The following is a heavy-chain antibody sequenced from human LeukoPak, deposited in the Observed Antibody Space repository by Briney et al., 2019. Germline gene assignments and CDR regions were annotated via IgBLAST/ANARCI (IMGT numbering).Heavy chain of an antibody. Sequence: ASVKVSCKASGGTFSSYAISWVRQAPGQGLEWMGGIIPIFGTANYAQKFQGRVTITADESTSTAYMELSSLRSEDTAVYYCARDQDYSSYVVPSYYYYYGMDVWGQGTTVTVSS. CDR1: GGTFSSYA. J-gene: IGHJ6*02. D-gene: IGHD4-11*01. CDR2: IIPIFGTA. CDR3: ARDQDYSSYVVPSYYYYYGMDV. V-gene: IGHV1-69*13.